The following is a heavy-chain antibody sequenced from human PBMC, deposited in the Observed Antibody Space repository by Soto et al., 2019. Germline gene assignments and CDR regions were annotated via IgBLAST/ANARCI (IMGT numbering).Heavy chain of an antibody. Sequence: ASVKVSCKASGYTFTSYGISWVRQAPGQGLEWMGWISANNGNTNYAQKFQGRVTMTTDTSTSTAYMELSRLRSDDTAVYYCAREGSHYYDSSGQDAFDIWGQGTMVTVSS. CDR3: AREGSHYYDSSGQDAFDI. J-gene: IGHJ3*02. V-gene: IGHV1-18*01. D-gene: IGHD3-22*01. CDR1: GYTFTSYG. CDR2: ISANNGNT.